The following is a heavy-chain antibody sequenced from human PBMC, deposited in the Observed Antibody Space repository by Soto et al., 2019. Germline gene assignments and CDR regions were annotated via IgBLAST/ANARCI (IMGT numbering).Heavy chain of an antibody. CDR1: GGSISSGGYY. CDR2: IYYSGST. D-gene: IGHD3-3*01. Sequence: SLTCTVSGGSISSGGYYWSWIRQHPGKGLEWIGYIYYSGSTYYNPSLKSRVTISVDTSKNQFSLKLSSVTAADTAVYYCARDGITIFGVPSWYFDYWGQGTLVTVSS. V-gene: IGHV4-31*03. CDR3: ARDGITIFGVPSWYFDY. J-gene: IGHJ4*02.